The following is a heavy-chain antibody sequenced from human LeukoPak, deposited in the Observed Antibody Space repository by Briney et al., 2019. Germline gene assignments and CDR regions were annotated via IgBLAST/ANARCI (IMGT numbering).Heavy chain of an antibody. D-gene: IGHD2-15*01. CDR2: IYYSGST. Sequence: PSETLSLTCTVSGGSISSGDHYWSWIRQPPGKGLEYIGYIYYSGSTYYNPSPKSRVTISVDTSKNQFSLKLSSVTAADTAVYYCARGVPAATLDYWGQGTLVTVSS. J-gene: IGHJ4*02. CDR1: GGSISSGDHY. V-gene: IGHV4-30-4*08. CDR3: ARGVPAATLDY.